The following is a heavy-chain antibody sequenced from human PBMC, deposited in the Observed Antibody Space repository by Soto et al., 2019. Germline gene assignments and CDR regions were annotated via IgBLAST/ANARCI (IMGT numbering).Heavy chain of an antibody. CDR2: IYYSGST. J-gene: IGHJ4*01. V-gene: IGHV4-31*03. D-gene: IGHD3-16*02. CDR1: SGSISSGGYY. CDR3: ARSMYYSYICGSYRPPLVDH. Sequence: SEPLSLTCTVSSGSISSGGYYWSWIRQHPGKGLEWIGYIYYSGSTYYNPSLKSRVTISVDTSKNQFSLKLSAVTAADTAVYYCARSMYYSYICGSYRPPLVDHLVHGTLVTV.